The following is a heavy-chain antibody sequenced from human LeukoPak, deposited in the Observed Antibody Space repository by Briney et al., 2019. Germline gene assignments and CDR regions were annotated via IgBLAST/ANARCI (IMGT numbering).Heavy chain of an antibody. Sequence: SETLSLTCTVSGGSISSYYWSWIRQPPGKGLEWIGYIYYSGSTNYNPSLKSRVTISVDTSKNQFSLKLSSVTAADTAVYYCATLRLGNPHYYYYMDVWGKGTTVTVSS. D-gene: IGHD4-23*01. CDR2: IYYSGST. J-gene: IGHJ6*03. CDR1: GGSISSYY. V-gene: IGHV4-59*01. CDR3: ATLRLGNPHYYYYMDV.